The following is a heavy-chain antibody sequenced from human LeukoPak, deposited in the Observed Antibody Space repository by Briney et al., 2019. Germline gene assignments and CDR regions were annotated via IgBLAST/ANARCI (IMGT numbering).Heavy chain of an antibody. Sequence: GASVKVSCKASGYTFTSYWIQWVRQAPGQGLEWMGLINPDGGSTAYAHRFQGRVTMTRDTSTSTVYMDFSSLRSEDTALYYCARAPRNSSTMLDYWGLGTLVTVSS. J-gene: IGHJ4*02. CDR2: INPDGGST. D-gene: IGHD6-13*01. CDR1: GYTFTSYW. V-gene: IGHV1-46*01. CDR3: ARAPRNSSTMLDY.